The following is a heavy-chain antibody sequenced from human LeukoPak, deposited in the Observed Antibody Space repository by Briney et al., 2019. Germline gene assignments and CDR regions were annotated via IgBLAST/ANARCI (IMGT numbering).Heavy chain of an antibody. CDR3: ARSAGEIYYYYGMDV. D-gene: IGHD3-16*01. J-gene: IGHJ6*02. CDR1: GFTFSNYW. Sequence: PGGSLRLSCAASGFTFSNYWMTWVRQAPGKGLQWVANINQDGSEMYYVDSVKGRFTISRDNAKNSLYLQMNSLRAEDTAVYYCARSAGEIYYYYGMDVWGQGTTVTVSS. CDR2: INQDGSEM. V-gene: IGHV3-7*04.